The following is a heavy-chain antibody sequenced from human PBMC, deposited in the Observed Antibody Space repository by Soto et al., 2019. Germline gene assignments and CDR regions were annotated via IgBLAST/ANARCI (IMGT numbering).Heavy chain of an antibody. CDR1: GVSISSVNG. D-gene: IGHD2-8*01. CDR2: IFHDGTA. CDR3: ARLVYDTRLNYMYFDF. J-gene: IGHJ4*02. Sequence: SETLSLTCAVSGVSISSVNGGTWSGQPPQRGLEYIGEIFHDGTANYYPSFERRVAISVDTSKNQSSLKLTSVTAADTAIYFCARLVYDTRLNYMYFDFWGQGALVTVSS. V-gene: IGHV4-4*02.